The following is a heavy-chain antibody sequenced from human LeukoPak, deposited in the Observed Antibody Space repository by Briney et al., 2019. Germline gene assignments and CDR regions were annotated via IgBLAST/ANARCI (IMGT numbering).Heavy chain of an antibody. V-gene: IGHV1-8*01. CDR1: GYTFTSYD. CDR2: MNPNSGNT. CDR3: AREGYDFWSGYFSGLYYYYYDMDV. Sequence: ASVKVSCKASGYTFTSYDIHWVRQATGQGLEWMGWMNPNSGNTGYAQKFQGRVTMTRNTSISTAYMELSSLRSEDTAVYYCAREGYDFWSGYFSGLYYYYYDMDVWGQGTTVTVSS. J-gene: IGHJ6*02. D-gene: IGHD3-3*01.